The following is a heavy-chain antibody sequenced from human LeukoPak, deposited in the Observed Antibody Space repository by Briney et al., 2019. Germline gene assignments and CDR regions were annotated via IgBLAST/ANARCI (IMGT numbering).Heavy chain of an antibody. CDR3: AREGVAVAGTGFDY. CDR1: GFTFSIYW. Sequence: GGSLRLSCAASGFTFSIYWMSWFRQAPGKGLEWVAHIKKDGSEKNYVDSVKGRFTISRDNTKNSVYLQMNSLRGEDTGVYYCAREGVAVAGTGFDYWGQGTLVTVSS. V-gene: IGHV3-7*01. D-gene: IGHD6-19*01. J-gene: IGHJ4*02. CDR2: IKKDGSEK.